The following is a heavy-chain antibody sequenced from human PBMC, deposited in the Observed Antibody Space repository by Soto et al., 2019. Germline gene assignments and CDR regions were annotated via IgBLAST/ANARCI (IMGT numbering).Heavy chain of an antibody. V-gene: IGHV1-69*13. CDR2: IIPIFGTA. CDR3: ASRVSQTFDY. Sequence: GASVKVSCKASGGTFSSYAISWVRQAPGQGLEWMGGIIPIFGTANYAQKFQGRVTITADESTSTAYMELSSLRSEDTAVYYCASRVSQTFDYWGQGTLVTVSS. D-gene: IGHD3-22*01. J-gene: IGHJ4*02. CDR1: GGTFSSYA.